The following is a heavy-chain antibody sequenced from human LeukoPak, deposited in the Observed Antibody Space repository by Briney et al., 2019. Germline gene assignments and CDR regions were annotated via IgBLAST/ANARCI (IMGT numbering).Heavy chain of an antibody. Sequence: ASGPTLLHPTQTLTLTCTFSGFSLRTSGVGVGWIRQPPGKALEWLALIYWDDDKRYSPSLKSRLTITQDTSKNQVVLTMTNMDPVDTATYYCAHRKYSYGAFDYWGQGTLVTVSS. CDR3: AHRKYSYGAFDY. CDR2: IYWDDDK. D-gene: IGHD5-18*01. J-gene: IGHJ4*02. V-gene: IGHV2-5*02. CDR1: GFSLRTSGVG.